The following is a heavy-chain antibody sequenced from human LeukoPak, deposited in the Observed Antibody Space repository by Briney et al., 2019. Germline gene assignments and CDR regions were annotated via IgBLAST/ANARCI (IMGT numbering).Heavy chain of an antibody. J-gene: IGHJ4*02. CDR3: AREIPNDFWSGYYADY. CDR2: INWNGDST. Sequence: GGTLRLSCAASGFTFDDYGMSWGRQAPGKRLEWVCGINWNGDSTGYAESVKRRITIPRDNAKNPLYLQMTGRRAEDTALYYCAREIPNDFWSGYYADYWGQGALVTVSS. D-gene: IGHD3-3*01. CDR1: GFTFDDYG. V-gene: IGHV3-20*04.